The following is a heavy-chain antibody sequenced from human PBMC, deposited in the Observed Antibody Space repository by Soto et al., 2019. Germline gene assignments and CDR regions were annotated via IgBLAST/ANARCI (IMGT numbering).Heavy chain of an antibody. CDR1: SDSMNSGGYY. V-gene: IGHV4-31*03. D-gene: IGHD6-13*01. CDR2: IYSNGDT. J-gene: IGHJ6*02. Sequence: QVQLQESGPGLVKPSQTLSLTCSVSSDSMNSGGYYWSWIRQHPGKGLEWIGYIYSNGDTYYNPSRKSRVTISVVMSKNRFSLNLTSVTAVDTAVYYCARRGGSWSGYYYYAMDVWGQGTTVTVSS. CDR3: ARRGGSWSGYYYYAMDV.